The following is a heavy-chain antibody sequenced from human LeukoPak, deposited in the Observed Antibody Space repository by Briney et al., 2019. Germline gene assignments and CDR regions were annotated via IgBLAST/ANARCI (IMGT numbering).Heavy chain of an antibody. CDR1: GGSINSHSHH. D-gene: IGHD3-9*01. CDR3: ARRGDILTDYAFDF. CDR2: IYYSGTT. J-gene: IGHJ4*02. V-gene: IGHV4-39*02. Sequence: SETLSLTCTVAGGSINSHSHHWGWIRQPPGTGLEWIGSIYYSGTTSYNPSLESRVTISVDTSKNHFSLKVTSVTAADTAVYYCARRGDILTDYAFDFWGQGILVTVSS.